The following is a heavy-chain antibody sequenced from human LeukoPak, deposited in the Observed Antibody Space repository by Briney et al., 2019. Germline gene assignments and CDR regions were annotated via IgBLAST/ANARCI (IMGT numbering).Heavy chain of an antibody. CDR2: ISWNSGTI. D-gene: IGHD3-10*01. CDR3: ARDPAWHHGSGSFFDY. J-gene: IGHJ4*02. CDR1: GFTFDDYA. Sequence: GRSLRLSCAASGFTFDDYAMHWVRQAPGKGLEWVSGISWNSGTIGYADSVKGRFTISRDNSKNTLYLQMNSLRAEDTAVYYCARDPAWHHGSGSFFDYWGQGTLVTVSS. V-gene: IGHV3-9*01.